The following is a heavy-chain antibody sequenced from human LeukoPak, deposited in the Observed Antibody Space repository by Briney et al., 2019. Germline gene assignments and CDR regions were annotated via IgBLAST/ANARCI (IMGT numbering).Heavy chain of an antibody. Sequence: ASVKVSCKVAGYSLTESSMHWVRQVPGKGLEWTGGFDFGDDEAIYAQRFQGRVTITTDESTSTAYMELSSLRSEDTAVYYCARANWFDPWGQGTLVTVSS. CDR1: GYSLTESS. CDR3: ARANWFDP. CDR2: FDFGDDEA. V-gene: IGHV1-24*01. J-gene: IGHJ5*02.